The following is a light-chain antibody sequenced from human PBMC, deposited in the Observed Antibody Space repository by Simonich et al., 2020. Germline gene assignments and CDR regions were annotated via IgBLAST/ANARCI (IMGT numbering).Light chain of an antibody. CDR2: AAS. CDR3: QQYNSYWYT. J-gene: IGKJ2*01. CDR1: KGISNS. V-gene: IGKV1-NL1*01. Sequence: DIQMTQSPSSLSASLGDRVTIPCRASKGISNSLAWYQQKPGKAPKLLLYAASRLESGVPSRLSGSGSGTEFTLTISSLQPDDFATYYCQQYNSYWYTFGQGTKLEIK.